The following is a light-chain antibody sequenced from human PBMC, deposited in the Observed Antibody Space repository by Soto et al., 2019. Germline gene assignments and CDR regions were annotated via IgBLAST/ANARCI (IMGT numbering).Light chain of an antibody. V-gene: IGKV3-15*01. CDR1: QSVSSN. Sequence: EIVMTQSPATLSVSPGERATLSCRASQSVSSNLAWYQQKPGQAPRLLIYGASHRATGIPARFSGSGSGTEFTLTISSLQSEDFAVYYCQQYNNWPFTFGPGNKVDIK. J-gene: IGKJ3*01. CDR3: QQYNNWPFT. CDR2: GAS.